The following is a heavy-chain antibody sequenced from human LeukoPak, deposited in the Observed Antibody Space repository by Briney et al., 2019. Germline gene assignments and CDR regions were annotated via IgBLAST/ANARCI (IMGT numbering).Heavy chain of an antibody. V-gene: IGHV4-34*01. Sequence: PSETLSLTCTVSGGSISSYYWSWIRQPPGKGLEWIGEINHSGSTNYNPSLKSRVTISVDTSKNQFSLKLSSVTAADTAVYYCARHSPDDYAHYYYYYGMDVWGQGTTVTVSS. CDR2: INHSGST. CDR1: GGSISSYY. CDR3: ARHSPDDYAHYYYYYGMDV. D-gene: IGHD5-12*01. J-gene: IGHJ6*02.